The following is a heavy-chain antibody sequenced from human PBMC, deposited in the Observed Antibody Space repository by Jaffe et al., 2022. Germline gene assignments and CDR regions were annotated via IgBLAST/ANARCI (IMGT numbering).Heavy chain of an antibody. D-gene: IGHD3-10*01. V-gene: IGHV3-30*02. CDR2: IRYDGSNK. CDR1: GFTFSSYG. J-gene: IGHJ4*02. CDR3: AKDIPRGPGMVRGVIITGGPDY. Sequence: QVQLVESGGGVVQPGGSLRLSCAASGFTFSSYGMHWVRQAPGKGLEWVAFIRYDGSNKYYADSVKGRFTISRDNSKNTLYLQMNSLRAEDTAVYYCAKDIPRGPGMVRGVIITGGPDYWGQGTLVTVSS.